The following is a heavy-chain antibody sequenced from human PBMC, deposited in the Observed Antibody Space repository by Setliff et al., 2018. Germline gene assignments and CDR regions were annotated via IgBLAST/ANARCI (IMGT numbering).Heavy chain of an antibody. J-gene: IGHJ4*02. CDR1: GDSISRSTYY. CDR2: VDHSGNT. V-gene: IGHV4-39*01. D-gene: IGHD3-22*01. Sequence: SETLSLTCTVSGDSISRSTYYWGWIRQSPGKGLDWIGTVDHSGNTFYNPSLKSRVTISVDTSKNQLSLELASVTAADTAVYYCARRDSTGYYGYSFDFWGQGTRVTVSS. CDR3: ARRDSTGYYGYSFDF.